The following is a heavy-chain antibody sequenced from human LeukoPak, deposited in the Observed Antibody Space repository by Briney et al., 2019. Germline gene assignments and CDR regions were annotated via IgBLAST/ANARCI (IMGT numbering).Heavy chain of an antibody. D-gene: IGHD6-19*01. CDR2: IYYSGST. J-gene: IGHJ6*03. CDR1: GGSISSYY. V-gene: IGHV4-59*01. Sequence: SETLSLTCTVSGGSISSYYWSWIRQPPGKGLEWIGYIYYSGSTNYNPSLKSRVTISVDTSKNQFSLKLSSVTAADTAVYYCARVTNRVAVAGTLGPYYYYYMDVWGKGTTVTVSS. CDR3: ARVTNRVAVAGTLGPYYYYYMDV.